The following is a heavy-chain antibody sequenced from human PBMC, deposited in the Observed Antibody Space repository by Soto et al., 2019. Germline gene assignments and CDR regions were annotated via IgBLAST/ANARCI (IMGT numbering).Heavy chain of an antibody. CDR3: ARDSSGYSPTMDV. V-gene: IGHV3-66*01. CDR1: GFTVSSNY. J-gene: IGHJ6*02. D-gene: IGHD6-19*01. CDR2: IYSGGST. Sequence: EVQLVESGGGLVQPGGSLRLSCAASGFTVSSNYMSWVRQAPGKGLEWVSVIYSGGSTYYADSVKGRFTISRDNSKNTLYLQMNILRAEDTAVYYCARDSSGYSPTMDVWGQGTTVTVSS.